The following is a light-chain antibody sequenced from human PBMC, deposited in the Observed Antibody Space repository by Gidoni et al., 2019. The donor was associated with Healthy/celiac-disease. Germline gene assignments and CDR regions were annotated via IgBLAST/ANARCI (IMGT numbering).Light chain of an antibody. CDR3: QQLKSYLIT. V-gene: IGKV1-9*01. CDR2: AAS. Sequence: DIHLTQAPSFLSASVGDRVTITCRASQGISKYLAWYQQKPGKAPKLLIYAASTLQGGVPSRFSGSGSGTEFTLTISSLQPEDFATYYCQQLKSYLITFGQGTRLETK. CDR1: QGISKY. J-gene: IGKJ5*01.